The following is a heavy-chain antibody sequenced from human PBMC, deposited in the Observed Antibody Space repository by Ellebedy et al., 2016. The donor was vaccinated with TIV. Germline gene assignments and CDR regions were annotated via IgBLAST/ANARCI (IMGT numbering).Heavy chain of an antibody. V-gene: IGHV3-23*01. J-gene: IGHJ5*02. CDR3: AKLPAVSPGRDWFDP. CDR1: GFTFSSYA. D-gene: IGHD2-8*02. CDR2: ISGDGGTT. Sequence: PGGSLRLSCAASGFTFSSYAMSWVRQAPGKGLEWVSAISGDGGTTYYADSVKGRFTISRDNSKSTLYLQMNSLRADDTAVYYCAKLPAVSPGRDWFDPWGQGTLVTVSS.